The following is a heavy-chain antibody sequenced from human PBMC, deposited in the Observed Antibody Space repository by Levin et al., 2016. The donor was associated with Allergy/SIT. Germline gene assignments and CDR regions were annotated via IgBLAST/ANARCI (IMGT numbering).Heavy chain of an antibody. CDR3: ARGLRRQDAFDI. Sequence: SETLSLTCGVSGGSISSYYWSWIRQPPGKGLEWIGYIYYSGSTNYNPSLKSRVTISVDTSKNQFSLKLSSVTAADTAVYYCARGLRRQDAFDIWGQGTMVTVSS. V-gene: IGHV4-59*13. CDR1: GGSISSYY. CDR2: IYYSGST. D-gene: IGHD5/OR15-5a*01. J-gene: IGHJ3*02.